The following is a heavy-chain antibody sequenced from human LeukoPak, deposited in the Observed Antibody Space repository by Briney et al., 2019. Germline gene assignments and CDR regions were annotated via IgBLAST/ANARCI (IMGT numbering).Heavy chain of an antibody. J-gene: IGHJ4*02. Sequence: GGSLRLSCAASGFTVSSNYMSWVRQAPGKGLEWVSVIYSGGSTYYADSVKGRFTVSRDDSKNTLYLQMNSLRAEDTAVYYCAKDGGLWVSAHWGDSWGRGTLVTVSS. CDR3: AKDGGLWVSAHWGDS. D-gene: IGHD7-27*01. CDR1: GFTVSSNY. V-gene: IGHV3-53*01. CDR2: IYSGGST.